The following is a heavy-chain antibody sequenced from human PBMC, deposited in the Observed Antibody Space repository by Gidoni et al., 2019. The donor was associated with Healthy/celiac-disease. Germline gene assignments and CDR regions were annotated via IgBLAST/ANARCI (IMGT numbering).Heavy chain of an antibody. V-gene: IGHV1-69*01. CDR1: GGTFSSYA. Sequence: QVQLVQSGAEVKKPGSSVKVSCKASGGTFSSYAISWVRQAPGQGLEWMGGIIPSFGTANYAQKFQGRVTITADESTSTAYMELSSLRSEDTAVYYCARVGEYCGGDCSFDYWGQGTLVTVSS. CDR3: ARVGEYCGGDCSFDY. CDR2: IIPSFGTA. J-gene: IGHJ4*02. D-gene: IGHD2-21*02.